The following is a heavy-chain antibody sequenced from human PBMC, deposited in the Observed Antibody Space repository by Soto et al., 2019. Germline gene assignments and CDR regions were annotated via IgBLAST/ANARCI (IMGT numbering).Heavy chain of an antibody. CDR3: ARDRRGLGMDV. CDR1: GGSISSGDYY. J-gene: IGHJ6*02. CDR2: IYYSGST. D-gene: IGHD5-12*01. V-gene: IGHV4-30-4*01. Sequence: ASETLSLTCTVSGGSISSGDYYWSWIRQPPGKGLEWIGYIYYSGSTYYNPSLKSRVTISVDTSKNQFSLKLSSVTAADTAVYYCARDRRGLGMDVWGQGTTVTVSS.